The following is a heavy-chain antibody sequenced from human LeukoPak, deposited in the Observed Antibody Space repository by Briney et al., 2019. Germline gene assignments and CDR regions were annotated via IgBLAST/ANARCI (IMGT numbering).Heavy chain of an antibody. D-gene: IGHD4-17*01. Sequence: SETLSLTCTVSGGSISHYYWSWIRQSPGKGLEWIGYIYYSGTTNYNPSLKSRVTISVDTSRNQFSLQLRSVPAADTAVYYCAREDPQTTVPEGMDVWGQGTTVIVSS. V-gene: IGHV4-59*01. J-gene: IGHJ6*02. CDR2: IYYSGTT. CDR1: GGSISHYY. CDR3: AREDPQTTVPEGMDV.